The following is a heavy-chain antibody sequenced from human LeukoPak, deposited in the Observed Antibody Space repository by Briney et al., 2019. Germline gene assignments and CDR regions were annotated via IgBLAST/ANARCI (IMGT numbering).Heavy chain of an antibody. J-gene: IGHJ4*02. CDR1: GFTFSSYD. CDR3: TRDEDEELVRDY. CDR2: ISSSGSTI. Sequence: PGGSLRLSCAVSGFTFSSYDVKWVRQAPGKGLEWVSFISSSGSTINYADSVNGRFTISRDNAKNSLYLQMNSLRAEDTAVYYCTRDEDEELVRDYWGQGTLVTVSS. D-gene: IGHD6-13*01. V-gene: IGHV3-48*03.